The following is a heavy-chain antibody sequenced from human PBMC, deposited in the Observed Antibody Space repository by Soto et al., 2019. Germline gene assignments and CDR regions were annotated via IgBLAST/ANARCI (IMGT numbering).Heavy chain of an antibody. J-gene: IGHJ6*02. V-gene: IGHV3-53*01. Sequence: QPGLSMRLSFAASGFTVSSNYMSWVRQAPGKGLEWVSVIYSGGSTYYADSVKGRFTISRDNSKNTLYLQMNSLRAEDTAVYYCARVRFRLYGSGGSCYSSGMDGWGQRSTVTVS. CDR1: GFTVSSNY. CDR3: ARVRFRLYGSGGSCYSSGMDG. D-gene: IGHD2-15*01. CDR2: IYSGGST.